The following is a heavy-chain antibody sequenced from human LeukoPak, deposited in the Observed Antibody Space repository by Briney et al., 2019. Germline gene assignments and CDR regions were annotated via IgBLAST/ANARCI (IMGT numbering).Heavy chain of an antibody. CDR1: GFTFSSYW. J-gene: IGHJ6*04. CDR3: AELGITMIGGV. V-gene: IGHV3-74*01. D-gene: IGHD3-10*02. CDR2: INSDGSST. Sequence: SVGSLRLSCAASGFTFSSYWMHCVRQAPGKGLVCVSRINSDGSSTSYADSVKGRFTISRDNAKSSLYLQMNRLRAEDTAVYYCAELGITMIGGVWGKGTTVTISS.